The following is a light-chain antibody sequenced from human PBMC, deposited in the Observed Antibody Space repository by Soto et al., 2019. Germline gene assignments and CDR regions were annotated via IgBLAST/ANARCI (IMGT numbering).Light chain of an antibody. Sequence: QSVLTQPPSASETPGQRVTISCSGSSSNIGTNTVNWYQHLPGTAPKVLIYSDNQRSSGVPDRISGSQSGTSASLAISGLQSEDEGDYYCAAWDDSLNGVVFGGGPKLTVL. V-gene: IGLV1-44*01. CDR2: SDN. J-gene: IGLJ3*02. CDR3: AAWDDSLNGVV. CDR1: SSNIGTNT.